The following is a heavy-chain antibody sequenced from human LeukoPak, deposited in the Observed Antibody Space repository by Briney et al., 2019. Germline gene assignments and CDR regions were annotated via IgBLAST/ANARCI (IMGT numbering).Heavy chain of an antibody. D-gene: IGHD4-17*01. CDR3: AGMKPYGDYGDY. CDR2: IYYSGST. J-gene: IGHJ4*02. V-gene: IGHV4-31*03. Sequence: SETLSLTCTVSGGSISSGGYYWSWIRQHPGKGLEWIGYIYYSGSTYYNPSLKSRVTISVDMSKNQFSLKLSSVTAADTAVYYCAGMKPYGDYGDYWGQGTLVTVSS. CDR1: GGSISSGGYY.